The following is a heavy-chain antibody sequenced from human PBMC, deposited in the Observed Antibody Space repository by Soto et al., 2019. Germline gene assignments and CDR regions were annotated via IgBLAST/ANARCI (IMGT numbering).Heavy chain of an antibody. D-gene: IGHD3-10*01. CDR2: INHSGST. Sequence: PSETLSLTCAVYGGSFSGYYWSWIRQPPGKGLEWIGEINHSGSTNYNPSLKSRVTISVDTSKNQFSLKLSSVTAADTAVYYCARIRRHYYGSGSYYNGHPYYYGMDVWGQGTTVTVSS. CDR1: GGSFSGYY. V-gene: IGHV4-34*01. J-gene: IGHJ6*02. CDR3: ARIRRHYYGSGSYYNGHPYYYGMDV.